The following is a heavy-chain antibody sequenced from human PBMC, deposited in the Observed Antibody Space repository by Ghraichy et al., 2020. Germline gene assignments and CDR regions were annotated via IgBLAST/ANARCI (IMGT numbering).Heavy chain of an antibody. CDR2: ISGTGGTT. CDR1: GFTFSSYA. Sequence: GGSLRLSCSASGFTFSSYAMHWVRQAPGKGLEYVSGISGTGGTTYYADSVKGRFTFSRDNAKNTLYLQMRRLRVEDTAVYYCVKGSSGWYNNRFDLGGQGTLVTVSS. CDR3: VKGSSGWYNNRFDL. D-gene: IGHD6-19*01. J-gene: IGHJ5*02. V-gene: IGHV3-64D*06.